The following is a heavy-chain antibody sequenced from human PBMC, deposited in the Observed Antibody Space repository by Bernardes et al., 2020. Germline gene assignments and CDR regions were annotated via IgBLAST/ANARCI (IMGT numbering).Heavy chain of an antibody. V-gene: IGHV4-4*02. Sequence: SETLSLTCVVSGGSINSDKWWSWVRQPPGKGLEWIGEISHRGGTKYNPSLKSRVIISVDKSGNQFSLKLTSVTAADTGMYYCASGSPYYHFMDVWGMGTTVTVSS. D-gene: IGHD2-2*03. CDR2: ISHRGGT. CDR1: GGSINSDKW. J-gene: IGHJ6*03. CDR3: ASGSPYYHFMDV.